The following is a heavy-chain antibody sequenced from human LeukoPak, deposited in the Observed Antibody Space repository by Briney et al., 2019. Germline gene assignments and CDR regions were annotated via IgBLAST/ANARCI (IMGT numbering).Heavy chain of an antibody. CDR2: ISASGGST. CDR1: GFTFSSYA. V-gene: IGHV3-23*01. CDR3: AKDDCSGGSCYFFY. D-gene: IGHD2-15*01. Sequence: GGSLRLSCAASGFTFSSYAMSWVRQAPGKGLEWVSAISASGGSTYYADSVKGRFTISRDNSKNTLYLQMNSLRAEDTAVYYCAKDDCSGGSCYFFYWGQGTLVTVSS. J-gene: IGHJ4*02.